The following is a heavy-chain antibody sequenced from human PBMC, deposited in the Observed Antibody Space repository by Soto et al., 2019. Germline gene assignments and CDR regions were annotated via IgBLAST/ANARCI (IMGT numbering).Heavy chain of an antibody. J-gene: IGHJ4*02. V-gene: IGHV3-21*01. CDR1: GFTFSSYS. CDR3: ARDGRSSSGAYYFDY. CDR2: ISSSSSYI. D-gene: IGHD6-6*01. Sequence: GGSLRLSCAASGFTFSSYSMNWVRQAPGKGLEWVSSISSSSSYIYYADSVKGRFTISRDNAKNSLYLQMNSLRAEDTAVYYCARDGRSSSGAYYFDYWGQGTLVTVSS.